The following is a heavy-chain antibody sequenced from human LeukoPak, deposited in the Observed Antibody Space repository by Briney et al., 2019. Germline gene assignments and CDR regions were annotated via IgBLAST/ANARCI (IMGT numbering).Heavy chain of an antibody. J-gene: IGHJ4*02. CDR1: GFTFSSYY. Sequence: GGSLRHSCAASGFTFSSYYMHWVRQAPGRGLVWVSRVNNDGSDSIYADSVKGRFTTSRDNAKNTVFLQMNSLRVEDTAVYYCAKQSEDGLDSWGQGTLVSVSS. D-gene: IGHD1/OR15-1a*01. CDR3: AKQSEDGLDS. V-gene: IGHV3-74*01. CDR2: VNNDGSDS.